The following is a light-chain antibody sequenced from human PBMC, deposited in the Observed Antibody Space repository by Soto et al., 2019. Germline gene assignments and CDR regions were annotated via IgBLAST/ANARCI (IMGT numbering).Light chain of an antibody. CDR3: QQSYSHLLFT. V-gene: IGKV1-39*01. J-gene: IGKJ3*01. CDR2: AAS. Sequence: DIPMTQSPSSLSASVGDSVAITCRASQNIGTYLNWYQQKPGKAPQVLIYAASSLQTGVPSRFSGRGSGSDFTLTITTLQPEDSATYYCQQSYSHLLFTFGPGTKVEIK. CDR1: QNIGTY.